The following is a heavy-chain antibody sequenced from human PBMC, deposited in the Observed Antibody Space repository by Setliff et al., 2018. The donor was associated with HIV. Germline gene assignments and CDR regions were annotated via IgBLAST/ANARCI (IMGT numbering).Heavy chain of an antibody. CDR2: ISAYNGNT. Sequence: RASVKVSCKPSGYTFTAYGLSWVRQAPGQGLEWMGWISAYNGNTNYAQKLQGRVTMTTDTSTSTAYMELRSLRSDDTAVYYCARGSWELENDYWGQGTLVTVSS. CDR1: GYTFTAYG. D-gene: IGHD1-26*01. CDR3: ARGSWELENDY. V-gene: IGHV1-18*01. J-gene: IGHJ4*02.